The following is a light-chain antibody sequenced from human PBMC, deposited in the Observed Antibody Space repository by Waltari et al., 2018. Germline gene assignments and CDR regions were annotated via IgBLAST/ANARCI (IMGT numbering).Light chain of an antibody. Sequence: DIQMTQSPSSVSASVGDRVTIACRASQNIDNFLNWYQHKPGEAPQVLGFAASTLQDGVPSSFSASASGTHFTLTIGSLQPEDFATYYCQQSHSPPFTFVQGT. CDR1: QNIDNF. CDR2: AAS. V-gene: IGKV1-39*01. CDR3: QQSHSPPFT. J-gene: IGKJ2*01.